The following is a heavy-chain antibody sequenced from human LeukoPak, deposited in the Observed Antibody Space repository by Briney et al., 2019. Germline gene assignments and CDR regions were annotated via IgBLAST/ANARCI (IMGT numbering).Heavy chain of an antibody. CDR1: GFTFSSYE. CDR3: ARDRRATGGSGWYRVVRFDY. CDR2: ISSSGSTI. J-gene: IGHJ4*02. Sequence: GGSLRLSCAASGFTFSSYEMNWVRQAPGKGLEWVSYISSSGSTIYYADSVKGRFTISRDNAKNSLYLQMNSLRAEDTAVYYCARDRRATGGSGWYRVVRFDYWGLGTLVTVSS. D-gene: IGHD6-19*01. V-gene: IGHV3-48*03.